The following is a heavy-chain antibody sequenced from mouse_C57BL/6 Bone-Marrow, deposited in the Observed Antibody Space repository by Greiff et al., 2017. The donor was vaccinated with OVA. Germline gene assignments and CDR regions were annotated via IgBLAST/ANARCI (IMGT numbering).Heavy chain of an antibody. Sequence: QVQLKESGPELVKPGASVKISCKASGYTFTDYYINWVKQRPGQGLEWIGWIFPGSGGTSYNEKFKGKATLTVDKSSSTAYMLLSSLTSEDSAVYFCARGGDGIIFAYWGQGTRVTVSA. D-gene: IGHD2-1*01. CDR1: GYTFTDYY. CDR2: IFPGSGGT. V-gene: IGHV1-75*01. J-gene: IGHJ3*01. CDR3: ARGGDGIIFAY.